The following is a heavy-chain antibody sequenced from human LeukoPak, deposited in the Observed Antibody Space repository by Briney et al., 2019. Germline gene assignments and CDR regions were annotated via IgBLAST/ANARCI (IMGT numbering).Heavy chain of an antibody. J-gene: IGHJ4*02. CDR3: ARDGSLGPGYFDY. D-gene: IGHD1-14*01. CDR1: GFTISSYW. V-gene: IGHV3-7*03. Sequence: PGGSLRLSCAASGFTISSYWMSWVRQAPGKGLEWVANIKQDGSEKYYVDSVKGRFTISRDNAKNSLYLQMNSLRAEDTAVYYCARDGSLGPGYFDYWGQGTLVTVSS. CDR2: IKQDGSEK.